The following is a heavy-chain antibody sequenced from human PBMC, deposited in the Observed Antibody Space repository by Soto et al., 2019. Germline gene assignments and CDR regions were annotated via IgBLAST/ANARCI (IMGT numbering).Heavy chain of an antibody. CDR1: GFTFSSYA. J-gene: IGHJ4*02. Sequence: GGSLRLSCAASGFTFSSYAMSWVRQAPGKELEWVTAISGSGGSTYYADTVKGRFTISRDNSKNTLYLQMNSLRAEDTAVYYCAKDWYDFWSGYSGFDYWGQGTLVTVSS. D-gene: IGHD3-3*01. CDR2: ISGSGGST. CDR3: AKDWYDFWSGYSGFDY. V-gene: IGHV3-23*01.